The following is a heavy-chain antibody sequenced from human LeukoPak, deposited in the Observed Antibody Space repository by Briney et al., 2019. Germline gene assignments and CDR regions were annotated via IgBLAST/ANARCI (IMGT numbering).Heavy chain of an antibody. J-gene: IGHJ4*02. D-gene: IGHD4-17*01. CDR2: IHSRGTT. V-gene: IGHV4-59*13. CDR3: ARDEYGDFQGFDF. Sequence: PSETLSLTCSVSGVSITSYYWNWIRQSPGKGLEWLGNIHSRGTTNYNPSLKSRVTLSLGTSKSQFALKVTSVTAADTAVYYCARDEYGDFQGFDFWGQGTRVTVSS. CDR1: GVSITSYY.